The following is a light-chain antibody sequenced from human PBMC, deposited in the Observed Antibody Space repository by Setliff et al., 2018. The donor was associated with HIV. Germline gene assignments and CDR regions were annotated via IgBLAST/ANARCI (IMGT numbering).Light chain of an antibody. CDR2: QVI. CDR3: SASRPSTNLVV. V-gene: IGLV2-14*01. J-gene: IGLJ1*01. CDR1: NSDIGGYNY. Sequence: QSVLTQPASVSGSPGQSITISCTGTNSDIGGYNYVSWYQQLPGKAPKLMIFQVINRPSGVSNRFSGSKSGNTASLTISGLQAEDEANYYCSASRPSTNLVVFGTGTKVTVL.